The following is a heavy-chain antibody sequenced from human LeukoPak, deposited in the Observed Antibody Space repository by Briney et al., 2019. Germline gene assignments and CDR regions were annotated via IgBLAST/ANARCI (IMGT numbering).Heavy chain of an antibody. CDR1: GFSVSSHH. J-gene: IGHJ3*02. CDR3: AGYLVGAQPSAFDI. V-gene: IGHV3-53*01. CDR2: MYSGGSA. D-gene: IGHD1-26*01. Sequence: GGSLRLSCAASGFSVSSHHMSWVRQAPGQGLEWVSVMYSGGSAYYGDSVKGRFTISRDNSKNTLSLQMNSLRAEATAMYYCAGYLVGAQPSAFDIWGQGTMVTVSS.